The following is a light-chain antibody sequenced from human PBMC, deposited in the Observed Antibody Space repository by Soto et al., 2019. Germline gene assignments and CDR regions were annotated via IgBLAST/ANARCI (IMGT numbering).Light chain of an antibody. CDR1: SSDVGGYNY. V-gene: IGLV2-8*01. J-gene: IGLJ1*01. CDR3: RSYAGSNNFV. CDR2: EVS. Sequence: QSALTQPPSASGSPGQSVTISCTGTSSDVGGYNYVSWYQQHPGKAPKLMIYEVSKRPSGVPDRFSGSKSGNTASLTVSGLQAEDDADYYCRSYAGSNNFVFGTGTKVTVL.